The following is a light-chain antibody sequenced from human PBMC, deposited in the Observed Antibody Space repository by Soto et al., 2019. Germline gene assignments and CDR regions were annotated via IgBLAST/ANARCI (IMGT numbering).Light chain of an antibody. V-gene: IGLV4-69*01. CDR3: QTWGTDSHVV. J-gene: IGLJ2*01. CDR1: SGHTNYA. CDR2: LNSDGSH. Sequence: QSVLTQTPSASASLGASVKLTCTLTSGHTNYAIAWHQQQPEKGPRFLMKLNSDGSHNKGDGIPDRFSGSTSGAERYLTISSLQSEDEADYYCQTWGTDSHVVFGGGTNSPS.